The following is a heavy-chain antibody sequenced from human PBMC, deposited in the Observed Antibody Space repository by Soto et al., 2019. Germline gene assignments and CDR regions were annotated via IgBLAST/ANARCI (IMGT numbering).Heavy chain of an antibody. CDR3: ARDGEQWQIRTRSFDY. Sequence: QVQLVESGGGLVKPGGSLRLSCEASGFTFSDYYVSWIRQAPGKGLEWVSYITDSGTYTNYADSVRGRFTISRDNTKNSLFLHLNGLRAEDTAVYYCARDGEQWQIRTRSFDYWGQGTLVTVSS. J-gene: IGHJ4*02. V-gene: IGHV3-11*06. CDR1: GFTFSDYY. CDR2: ITDSGTYT. D-gene: IGHD6-19*01.